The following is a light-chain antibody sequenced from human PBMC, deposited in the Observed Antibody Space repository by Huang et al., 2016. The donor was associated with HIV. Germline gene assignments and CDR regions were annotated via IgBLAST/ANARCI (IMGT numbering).Light chain of an antibody. Sequence: EIVLTQSPATLSLSPGERATLSCRASQSVGSYLVWYQQKRGQAPSLLIDDVSNRATGVAARFSGSGSGTDFTLTISSLEPEDFAVYYCQQRSKWPLTFGGGTRLEI. J-gene: IGKJ4*01. V-gene: IGKV3-11*01. CDR2: DVS. CDR3: QQRSKWPLT. CDR1: QSVGSY.